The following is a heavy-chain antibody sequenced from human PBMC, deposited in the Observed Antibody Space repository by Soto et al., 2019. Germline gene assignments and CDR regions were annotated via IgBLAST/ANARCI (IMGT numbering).Heavy chain of an antibody. CDR1: GFTVSSNY. CDR2: ISGSGGST. J-gene: IGHJ4*02. V-gene: IGHV3-23*01. CDR3: AIFTPDIVVVVAALDY. Sequence: GGSLRLSCAASGFTVSSNYVSWVRQAPGKGLEWVSAISGSGGSTYYADSVKGRFTISRDNSKNTLYLQMNSLRAEDTAVYYCAIFTPDIVVVVAALDYWGQGTLVTVSS. D-gene: IGHD2-15*01.